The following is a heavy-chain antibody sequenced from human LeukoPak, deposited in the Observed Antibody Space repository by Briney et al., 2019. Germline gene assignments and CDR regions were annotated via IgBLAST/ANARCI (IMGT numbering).Heavy chain of an antibody. CDR2: IKQDGSEK. J-gene: IGHJ4*02. D-gene: IGHD6-13*01. Sequence: GGSLRLSCAASRFTFSNYWMSRVRQAPGKGLEWVANIKQDGSEKYYVDSAKGRFTISRDNAKSSLYLQMNSLRAEDTAVYYCARGRGDSSSWYFDYWGQGTLVTVSS. CDR1: RFTFSNYW. CDR3: ARGRGDSSSWYFDY. V-gene: IGHV3-7*01.